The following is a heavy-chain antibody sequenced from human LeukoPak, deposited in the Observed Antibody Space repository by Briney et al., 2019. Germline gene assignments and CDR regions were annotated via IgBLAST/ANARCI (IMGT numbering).Heavy chain of an antibody. Sequence: SETLSLTCSVSDASIETHYWSWIRQPPGKGLEWIGYIFHSGSTNYNPSLKSRVTVSLDTSKNQFSLKLSSVTAADTAVYYCARLTGSHDAFDIWGQGTMVTVSS. CDR3: ARLTGSHDAFDI. CDR1: DASIETHY. J-gene: IGHJ3*02. V-gene: IGHV4-59*11. D-gene: IGHD3-10*01. CDR2: IFHSGST.